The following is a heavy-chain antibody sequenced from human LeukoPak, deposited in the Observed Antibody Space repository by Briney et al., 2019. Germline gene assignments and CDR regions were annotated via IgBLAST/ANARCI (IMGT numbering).Heavy chain of an antibody. CDR2: IIPILGIA. CDR3: ARGPGKYDSSGYGH. CDR1: GGTFSSYA. D-gene: IGHD3-22*01. V-gene: IGHV1-69*04. Sequence: SVKVSCKASGGTFSSYAISWVRQAPGQGLEWMGRIIPILGIANYAQKFQGRVTITADKSTSTAYMELSSLRSEDTAVYYCARGPGKYDSSGYGHWGQGTLVTVSS. J-gene: IGHJ4*02.